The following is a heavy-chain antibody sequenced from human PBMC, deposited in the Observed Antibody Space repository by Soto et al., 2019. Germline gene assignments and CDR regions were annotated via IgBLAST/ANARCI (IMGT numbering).Heavy chain of an antibody. CDR1: GYTFTTYA. D-gene: IGHD6-13*01. Sequence: ASVNVSCKASGYTFTTYAMHWVRQAPGQGLEWMGWINAANDNTEYAQNLQGRITITRDTSANTVYMDLSSLRSEDTAVYFCARATGYGRLDYWGQGTLVTVSS. J-gene: IGHJ4*02. V-gene: IGHV1-3*01. CDR2: INAANDNT. CDR3: ARATGYGRLDY.